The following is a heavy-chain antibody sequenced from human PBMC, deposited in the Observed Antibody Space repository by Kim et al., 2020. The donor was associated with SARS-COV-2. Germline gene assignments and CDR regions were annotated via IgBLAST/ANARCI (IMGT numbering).Heavy chain of an antibody. CDR1: GFTFTSYS. CDR3: ARDYDNIWVSIGPTDDAFDI. D-gene: IGHD3-16*01. CDR2: ISGSGLHI. J-gene: IGHJ3*02. V-gene: IGHV3-21*06. Sequence: GGSLRLSCAASGFTFTSYSMNWVRQAPGKGPEWVSSISGSGLHIYYAESLKGRFTISRDNIKNLLYLQMNSLTVEDMAVYYYARDYDNIWVSIGPTDDAFDIWGQGTAVTVSS.